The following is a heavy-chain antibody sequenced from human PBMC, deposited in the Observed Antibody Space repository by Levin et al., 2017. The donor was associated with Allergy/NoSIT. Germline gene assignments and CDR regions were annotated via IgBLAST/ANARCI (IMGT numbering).Heavy chain of an antibody. CDR3: AKDIYEYSILSAGMDV. CDR1: GFTFDDYA. Sequence: PAGGSLRLSCAASGFTFDDYAMHWVRQAPGKGLEWVSGITYNSGNVGYADSVKGRFTISRDNAKNSLYLQMNSLRAEDTALYYYAKDIYEYSILSAGMDVWGQGTAVTVSS. J-gene: IGHJ6*02. V-gene: IGHV3-9*01. D-gene: IGHD6-6*01. CDR2: ITYNSGNV.